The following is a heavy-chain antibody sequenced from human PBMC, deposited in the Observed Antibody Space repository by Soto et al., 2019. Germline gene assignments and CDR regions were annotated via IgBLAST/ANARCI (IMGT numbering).Heavy chain of an antibody. CDR2: SSATGAGT. CDR1: GFTFSSYG. D-gene: IGHD1-7*01. Sequence: GGSLRLSCAASGFTFSSYGMTWVRQAPGKGLEWVSFSSATGAGTYYADSVKGRFTISRDNSKNTLYLQMTSLRADDTAVYYCAKDRRAGGNYGFYSDFWGRGALVTVSS. CDR3: AKDRRAGGNYGFYSDF. V-gene: IGHV3-23*01. J-gene: IGHJ4*02.